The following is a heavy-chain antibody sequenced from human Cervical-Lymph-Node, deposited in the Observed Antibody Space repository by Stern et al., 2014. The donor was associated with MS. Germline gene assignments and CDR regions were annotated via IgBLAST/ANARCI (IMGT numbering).Heavy chain of an antibody. J-gene: IGHJ3*02. Sequence: VQLVESGPGLVKPSQTLSLTCTVSGGSISSADYYWSWLRQHPGMGLEWIGYIYYSGITYYNPSLKSRVTISLDTSKNQFSLKLISLSAADTAVFYCARTYYDLMTGYPDAFDIWGQGTMVTVSS. CDR1: GGSISSADYY. D-gene: IGHD3-9*01. CDR3: ARTYYDLMTGYPDAFDI. V-gene: IGHV4-31*03. CDR2: IYYSGIT.